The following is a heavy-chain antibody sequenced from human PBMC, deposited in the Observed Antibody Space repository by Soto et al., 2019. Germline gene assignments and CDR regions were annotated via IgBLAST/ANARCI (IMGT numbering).Heavy chain of an antibody. V-gene: IGHV1-18*01. CDR2: ISGYNGNT. Sequence: QVQLVQSGAEVKKPGASVKVSCKASGYTFTSYGISWVRQAPGQGLEWMGWISGYNGNTNYAEKLQGRVTMTTDTSTRTAYMELRSLRSDDTAVYYCARVRESSSFYYYYGMDVWGQGTTVTVSS. J-gene: IGHJ6*02. CDR3: ARVRESSSFYYYYGMDV. CDR1: GYTFTSYG. D-gene: IGHD6-6*01.